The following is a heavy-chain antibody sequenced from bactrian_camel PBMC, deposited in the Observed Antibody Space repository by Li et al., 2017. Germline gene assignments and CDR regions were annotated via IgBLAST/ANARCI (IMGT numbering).Heavy chain of an antibody. D-gene: IGHD6*01. Sequence: HVQLVESGGGSVQAGGSLKLSCEISGYTTTLRRSVGWFRQAPGKEREGIAAIYPDDGRTYDRDSMKGRFSISQDDVNNTVYLQMNNLKPEDTAMYYCAARGCDWSSWGPSAASWYHYWGQGTQVTVSS. CDR3: AARGCDWSSWGPSAASWYHY. J-gene: IGHJ4*01. CDR2: IYPDDGRT. V-gene: IGHV3S61*01. CDR1: GYTTTLRRS.